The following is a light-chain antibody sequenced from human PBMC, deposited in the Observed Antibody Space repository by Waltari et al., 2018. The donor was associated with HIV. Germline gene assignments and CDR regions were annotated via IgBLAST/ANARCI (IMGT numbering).Light chain of an antibody. Sequence: QSALTQHASVSGSPGQSITISCTGTSSDIGASKYVSWYQQYSAKAPKLVIFDVSNLPSWVSNRFSSSKSGNTASLTISGLQADDEADYYGSSYTNNISVVFGGGTKLTVL. V-gene: IGLV2-14*01. J-gene: IGLJ2*01. CDR3: SSYTNNISVV. CDR1: SSDIGASKY. CDR2: DVS.